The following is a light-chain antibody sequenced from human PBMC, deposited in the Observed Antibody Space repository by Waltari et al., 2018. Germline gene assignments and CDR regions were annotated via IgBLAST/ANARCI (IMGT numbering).Light chain of an antibody. CDR2: KVS. Sequence: DVVMTQSPLSLPVTLGQAASISCRSSESLVSSDGNTYFNWFHQRPGQPPRRPFYKVSNRDSGVPDRFSGSGSGTDFTLTISRVEAEDVGVYYCMQGIHRPWTFGQGTKVEIK. CDR1: ESLVSSDGNTY. J-gene: IGKJ1*01. V-gene: IGKV2-30*01. CDR3: MQGIHRPWT.